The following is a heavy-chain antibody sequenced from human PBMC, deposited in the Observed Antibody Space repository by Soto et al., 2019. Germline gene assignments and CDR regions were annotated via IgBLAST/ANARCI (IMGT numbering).Heavy chain of an antibody. CDR2: IYYSGST. CDR1: VRPISNGSYS. D-gene: IGHD3-10*01. CDR3: ARGRGTQGGPRFDP. J-gene: IGHJ5*02. V-gene: IGHV4-31*03. Sequence: LSVPGTVSVRPISNGSYSWSWILQHPGKGLEWIGYIYYSGSTYYSPSLKSRVTISVDTSKNQFSLKLSSVTAADTAVYYWARGRGTQGGPRFDPWGQVTVVTVSS.